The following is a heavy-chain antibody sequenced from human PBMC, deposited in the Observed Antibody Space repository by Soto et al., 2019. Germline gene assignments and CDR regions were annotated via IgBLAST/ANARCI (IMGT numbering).Heavy chain of an antibody. V-gene: IGHV3-30-3*01. CDR3: ARDGLPDDFRSGGYWFDP. J-gene: IGHJ5*02. Sequence: QVHLVESGGGVVQPGRSLRLSCSASGFTFSTFALHWVRQAPGEGLEWVALISHDGRIEKYADSVKGRFTISRDNSKNTLYMQMSSLRIEDSGVYYCARDGLPDDFRSGGYWFDPWGQGTQVTVSS. CDR1: GFTFSTFA. D-gene: IGHD3-3*01. CDR2: ISHDGRIE.